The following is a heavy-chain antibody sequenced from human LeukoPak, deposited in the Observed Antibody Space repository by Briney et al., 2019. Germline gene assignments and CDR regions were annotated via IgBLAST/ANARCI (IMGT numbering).Heavy chain of an antibody. J-gene: IGHJ4*02. CDR2: INNDGSIT. Sequence: GGSLRLSCAASGFTFSSYWMHWARQDPGKGLVCVSHINNDGSITNYADSVKGRFTISRDNSKNTLYLQMNSLRAEDTAVYYCARDDYGETFDYWGQGTLVTVSS. D-gene: IGHD4-17*01. V-gene: IGHV3-74*01. CDR1: GFTFSSYW. CDR3: ARDDYGETFDY.